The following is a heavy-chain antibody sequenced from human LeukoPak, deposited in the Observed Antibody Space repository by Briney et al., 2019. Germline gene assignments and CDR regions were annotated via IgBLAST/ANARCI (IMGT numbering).Heavy chain of an antibody. CDR3: ARGGWLQQEAFDY. Sequence: ASVKVSCKASGYTFTSYGISWVRQAPGQGLEWMGIINPSGGSTSYAQKFQGRVTMTRDTSTSTVYMELSSLRSEDTAVYFCARGGWLQQEAFDYWGQGTLVTVSS. CDR2: INPSGGST. CDR1: GYTFTSYG. J-gene: IGHJ4*02. D-gene: IGHD5-24*01. V-gene: IGHV1-46*01.